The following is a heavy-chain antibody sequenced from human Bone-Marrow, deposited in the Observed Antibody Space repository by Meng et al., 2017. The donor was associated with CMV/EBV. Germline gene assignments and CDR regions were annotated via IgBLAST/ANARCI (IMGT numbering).Heavy chain of an antibody. Sequence: SEKVSCKASGGTFSSYAISWVRQAPGQGLEWMGGIIPILGIANYAQKFQGRVTITADKPTSTAYIELSSLRSEDTAVYYCARAVVRFLEWPSDYYYGMDVWGQGTTVTVYS. CDR2: IIPILGIA. D-gene: IGHD3-3*01. V-gene: IGHV1-69*10. CDR3: ARAVVRFLEWPSDYYYGMDV. J-gene: IGHJ6*01. CDR1: GGTFSSYA.